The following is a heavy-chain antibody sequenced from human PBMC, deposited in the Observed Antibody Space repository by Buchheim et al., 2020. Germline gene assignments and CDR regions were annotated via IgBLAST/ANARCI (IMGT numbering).Heavy chain of an antibody. D-gene: IGHD2-2*01. Sequence: QVQLQESGPGLVKPSGTLSLTCAVSGGSISSSNWWSWVRQPPGKGLEWIGEIYHSGSTNYNPSLKSRVTISVDTSKNQFSLKLSSVTAADTAVYYCARVGGGVYCSSTSCYYYYYMDVWGKGTT. CDR1: GGSISSSNW. CDR2: IYHSGST. CDR3: ARVGGGVYCSSTSCYYYYYMDV. V-gene: IGHV4-4*02. J-gene: IGHJ6*03.